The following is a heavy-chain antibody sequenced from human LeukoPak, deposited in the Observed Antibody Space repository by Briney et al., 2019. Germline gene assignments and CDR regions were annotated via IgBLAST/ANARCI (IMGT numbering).Heavy chain of an antibody. D-gene: IGHD3-22*01. CDR2: IYYTGTT. J-gene: IGHJ3*01. Sequence: PSETLSLTCSVSGGSISTTDYYWGWIRRPPGKRLEWIASIYYTGTTSYNPSLKSRVTISVDTSSNQFSLRLRSVTAADTSVYFCARHLYFYDVSGHGFDLWGQGTVVTVSS. V-gene: IGHV4-39*01. CDR3: ARHLYFYDVSGHGFDL. CDR1: GGSISTTDYY.